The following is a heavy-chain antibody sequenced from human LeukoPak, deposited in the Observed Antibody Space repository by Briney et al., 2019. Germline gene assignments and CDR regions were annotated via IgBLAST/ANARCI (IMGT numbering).Heavy chain of an antibody. D-gene: IGHD1-20*01. CDR2: INPSGGST. J-gene: IGHJ4*02. CDR1: GFTFTSYY. Sequence: PGGSLRLSCAASGFTFTSYYMHWARQAPGQGLEWMGIINPSGGSTSYAQKFQGRATMTRDTSTSTVYMELSSLRSEDTAVYYCARESHQRVTGTTGPFDYWGQGTLVTVSS. CDR3: ARESHQRVTGTTGPFDY. V-gene: IGHV1-46*01.